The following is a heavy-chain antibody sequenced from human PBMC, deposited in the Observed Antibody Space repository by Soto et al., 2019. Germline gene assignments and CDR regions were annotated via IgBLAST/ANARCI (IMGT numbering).Heavy chain of an antibody. CDR3: ARRQISPPTRGAATARGAMDV. D-gene: IGHD6-13*01. Sequence: GGSLRLSCAASGFTFSTYAISWVRQAPGKGLEWVAAMWDDGRSSYYANSVKGRFTISRDNSKNTLHLQMSSLRAEDTAVYYCARRQISPPTRGAATARGAMDVWGQGTTVTVSS. CDR2: MWDDGRSS. CDR1: GFTFSTYA. J-gene: IGHJ6*02. V-gene: IGHV3-23*01.